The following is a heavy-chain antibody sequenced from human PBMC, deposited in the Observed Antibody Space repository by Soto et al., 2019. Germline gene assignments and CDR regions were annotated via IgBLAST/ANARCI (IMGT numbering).Heavy chain of an antibody. Sequence: SETLSLTCAVYGGSFSGYYWSWIRQPPGKGLEWIGEINHSGSTNYNPSLKSRVTISVDTSKNQFSLKLSSVTAADTAVYYCARGLPHGVVETTEPSHGYYFDYWGQGTLVTVSS. CDR3: ARGLPHGVVETTEPSHGYYFDY. CDR1: GGSFSGYY. V-gene: IGHV4-34*01. J-gene: IGHJ4*02. CDR2: INHSGST. D-gene: IGHD3-3*01.